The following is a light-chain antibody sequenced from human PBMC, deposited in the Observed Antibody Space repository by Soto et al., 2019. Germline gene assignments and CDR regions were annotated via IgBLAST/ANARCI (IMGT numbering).Light chain of an antibody. Sequence: IVMTQSPATLSVSPGERATLSCRASQSVSSNLAWYQQKPGQAPRLLIFGASIRATGVPARFSAGGSGTEFTLTISSLQSEDFAICYCQQYNDWPTYTFGQGTNLEIK. J-gene: IGKJ2*01. CDR3: QQYNDWPTYT. CDR2: GAS. V-gene: IGKV3-15*01. CDR1: QSVSSN.